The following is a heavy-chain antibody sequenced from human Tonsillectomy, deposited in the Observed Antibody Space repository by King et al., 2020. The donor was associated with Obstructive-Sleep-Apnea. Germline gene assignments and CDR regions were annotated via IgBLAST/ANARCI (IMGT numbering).Heavy chain of an antibody. CDR3: AKDGTMAGSWSFDY. V-gene: IGHV3-9*01. Sequence: VQLVESGGGLVQPGRSLRLSCAASGFTFDDYAMHWVRHAPGKGLEWVSGISWNSGSIGYADSVKGRFTISRDNAKNSLYLQMNSLRTEDTAFYYCAKDGTMAGSWSFDYWGHGTLVTVSS. CDR2: ISWNSGSI. D-gene: IGHD6-19*01. CDR1: GFTFDDYA. J-gene: IGHJ4*01.